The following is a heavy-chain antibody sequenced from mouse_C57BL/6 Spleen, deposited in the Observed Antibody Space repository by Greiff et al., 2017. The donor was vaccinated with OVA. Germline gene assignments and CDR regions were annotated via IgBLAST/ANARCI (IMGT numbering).Heavy chain of an antibody. V-gene: IGHV1-26*01. D-gene: IGHD1-1*01. CDR3: ARKTTVVSYYFDY. J-gene: IGHJ2*01. CDR1: GYTFTDYY. CDR2: IYPNNGGS. Sequence: EVQLQQSGPELVKPGASVKISCKASGYTFTDYYMNWVKPSHGKSLEWNGDIYPNNGGSNFNQKFKGKATLTVDKSSSTAYMELRSLTSEDSAVYYCARKTTVVSYYFDYWGQGTTLTVSS.